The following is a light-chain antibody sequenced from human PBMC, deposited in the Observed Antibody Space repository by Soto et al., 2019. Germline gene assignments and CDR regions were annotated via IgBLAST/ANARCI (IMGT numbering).Light chain of an antibody. J-gene: IGKJ1*01. CDR3: QRYGSSPTWT. V-gene: IGKV3-20*01. CDR1: QSVSSSY. CDR2: GAS. Sequence: EIVLTQSPGTLSLSPGERATLSCRASQSVSSSYLAWYQQKPGQAPRLLIYGASSRATGIPDRFSGSGSGTDFTLTISRLEPEEFAVYCCQRYGSSPTWTFGQGTKVEIK.